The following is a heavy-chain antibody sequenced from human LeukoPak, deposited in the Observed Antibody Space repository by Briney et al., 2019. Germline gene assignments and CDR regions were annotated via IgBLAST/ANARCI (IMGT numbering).Heavy chain of an antibody. CDR2: IIPIFGTA. CDR3: ARLTNVVVPAAIPVYAFDI. V-gene: IGHV1-69*13. D-gene: IGHD2-2*02. CDR1: GYTFTGYY. Sequence: GASVNVSCKASGYTFTGYYMHWVRQAPGQGLEWMGGIIPIFGTANYAQKFQGRVTITADESTSTAYMELSSLRSEDTAVYYCARLTNVVVPAAIPVYAFDIWGQGTMVTVSS. J-gene: IGHJ3*02.